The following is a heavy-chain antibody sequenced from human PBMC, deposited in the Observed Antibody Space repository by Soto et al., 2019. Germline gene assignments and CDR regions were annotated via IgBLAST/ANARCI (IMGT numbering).Heavy chain of an antibody. CDR2: IIPKFATA. CDR3: ARWRGLVETVAFSGPFDY. D-gene: IGHD1-26*01. V-gene: IGHV1-69*01. J-gene: IGHJ4*02. CDR1: GGSFSSYA. Sequence: QVQLVQSGAEVKKPGSSVKVSCRASGGSFSSYAISWVRQAPGQGLEWMGGIIPKFATANYAQKFQGRVTITADESTSTANMELSSLRSEDTAVYYCARWRGLVETVAFSGPFDYWGQGTLVTVSS.